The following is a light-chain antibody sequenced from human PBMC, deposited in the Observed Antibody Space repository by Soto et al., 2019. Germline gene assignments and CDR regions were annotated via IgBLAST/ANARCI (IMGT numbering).Light chain of an antibody. CDR1: QSVSSY. J-gene: IGKJ2*01. Sequence: EIVLTQSPATLSLSPGERATLSCRASQSVSSYLAWYQQKPGQAPRLLIYDASNRATGIPARFSGGGSGTAFPLTISSLEPEYFAVYYCQQRFNWPRFTFGQGTKLEIK. CDR2: DAS. CDR3: QQRFNWPRFT. V-gene: IGKV3-11*01.